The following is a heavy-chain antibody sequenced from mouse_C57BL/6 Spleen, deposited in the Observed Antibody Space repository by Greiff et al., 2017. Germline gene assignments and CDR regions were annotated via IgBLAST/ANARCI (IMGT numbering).Heavy chain of an antibody. Sequence: QVQLQQPGAELVKPGASVKLSCKASGYTFTSYWMHWVKQRPGPGLEWIGMIHPNSGSTNYNEKFKSKATLTVDKSSSTAYMQLSSLTSEDSAVXYGARPSTVVATGYFDVWGTGTTVTVSS. CDR3: ARPSTVVATGYFDV. CDR1: GYTFTSYW. D-gene: IGHD1-1*01. V-gene: IGHV1-64*01. CDR2: IHPNSGST. J-gene: IGHJ1*03.